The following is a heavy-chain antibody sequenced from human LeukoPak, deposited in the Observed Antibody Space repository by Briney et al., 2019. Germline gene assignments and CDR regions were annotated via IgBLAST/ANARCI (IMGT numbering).Heavy chain of an antibody. J-gene: IGHJ4*02. V-gene: IGHV3-33*01. CDR1: GFTFSSYG. CDR2: IWYDGSNK. Sequence: PGRSLRLSCAASGFTFSSYGMHWVRQAPDKGLEWVAVIWYDGSNKYYADSVKGRFTISRDNSKNTLYLQMNSLRAEDTAVYYCARDEQLLWFGEYWGQGTLVTVSS. CDR3: ARDEQLLWFGEY. D-gene: IGHD3-10*01.